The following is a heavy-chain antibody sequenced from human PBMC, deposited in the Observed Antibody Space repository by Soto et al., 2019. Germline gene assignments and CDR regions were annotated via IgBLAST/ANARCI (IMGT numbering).Heavy chain of an antibody. Sequence: PSETLSLTCTVSGGTISSGDYYWSWIRQHPGKGLEWIGHFYYSGSTYYNPSLKSRVTISADTSKNQFSLKLSSVTAADTAMYNCVRDQDTYGKAVFDSWGQGTLVTVSS. J-gene: IGHJ4*02. CDR2: FYYSGST. CDR1: GGTISSGDYY. CDR3: VRDQDTYGKAVFDS. V-gene: IGHV4-31*03. D-gene: IGHD3-10*01.